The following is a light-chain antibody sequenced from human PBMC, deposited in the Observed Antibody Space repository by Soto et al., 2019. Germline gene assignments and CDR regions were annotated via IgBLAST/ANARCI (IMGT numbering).Light chain of an antibody. Sequence: DIQMTQSPSTLSASVGDRVTITYRASQSISSWLAWYQQKPGKAPKRLIYKASSLENGVTSRFSGSGSGTESTLTISSLQPDDFATYYCQQYNSYWTFGQGTKVEIK. CDR1: QSISSW. J-gene: IGKJ1*01. V-gene: IGKV1-5*03. CDR3: QQYNSYWT. CDR2: KAS.